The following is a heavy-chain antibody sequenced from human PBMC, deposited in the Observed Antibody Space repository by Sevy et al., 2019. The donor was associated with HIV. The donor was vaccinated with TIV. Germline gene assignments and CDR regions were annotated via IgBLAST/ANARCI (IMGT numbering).Heavy chain of an antibody. CDR1: GGSISSVNW. CDR2: IYHSGYT. Sequence: SETLSLTCAVSGGSISSVNWWHWVRQPPGKGLEWIGEIYHSGYTNYNPSLKRRVTISVDNSKNQFSLMLSFVTAADTAVYYCARGGETPRGFDPWGQGSLVTVSS. V-gene: IGHV4-4*02. D-gene: IGHD3-16*01. J-gene: IGHJ5*02. CDR3: ARGGETPRGFDP.